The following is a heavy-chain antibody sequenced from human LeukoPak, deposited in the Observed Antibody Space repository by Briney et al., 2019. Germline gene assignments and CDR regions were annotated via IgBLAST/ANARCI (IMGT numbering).Heavy chain of an antibody. Sequence: PGGSLRLSCAASGFTFSSYAMSWVRQAPGKGLEWVSVIYSGGSTYYADSVKGRFTISRDNSKNTLYLQMNSLRAEDTAVYYCARGRYSSSSEGAYYYYYGMDVWGQGTTVTVSS. J-gene: IGHJ6*02. D-gene: IGHD6-6*01. CDR1: GFTFSSYA. CDR2: IYSGGST. CDR3: ARGRYSSSSEGAYYYYYGMDV. V-gene: IGHV3-53*01.